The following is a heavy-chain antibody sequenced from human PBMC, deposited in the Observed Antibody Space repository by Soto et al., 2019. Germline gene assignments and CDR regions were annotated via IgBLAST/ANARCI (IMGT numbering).Heavy chain of an antibody. D-gene: IGHD4-17*01. V-gene: IGHV4-59*01. J-gene: IGHJ1*01. CDR2: IYYSGST. CDR3: ARSRTTVTPSGFQH. CDR1: GGYISSYY. Sequence: SETLSLTCTVSGGYISSYYCSWIRQPPGKGLEWIGYIYYSGSTNYNPSLKSRVTISVDTSKNQFSLKLSSVTAADTAVYYCARSRTTVTPSGFQHWGQGTLVTVSS.